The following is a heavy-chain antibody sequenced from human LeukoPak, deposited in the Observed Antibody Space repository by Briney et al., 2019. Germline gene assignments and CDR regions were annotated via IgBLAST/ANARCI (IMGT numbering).Heavy chain of an antibody. D-gene: IGHD5-12*01. CDR3: ARDATIKGYYFDY. J-gene: IGHJ4*02. Sequence: ASVKVSCKASGYTFTGYYMHWVRQAPGQGLEWMGWINPNSGGTNYAQKFQGRVTMTRDTSISTAYMELSRLRSDDTAVYYCARDATIKGYYFDYWGQGTLVTVSS. CDR2: INPNSGGT. V-gene: IGHV1-2*02. CDR1: GYTFTGYY.